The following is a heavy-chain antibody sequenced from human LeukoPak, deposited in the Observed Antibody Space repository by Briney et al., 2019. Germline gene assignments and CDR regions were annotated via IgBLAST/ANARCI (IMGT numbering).Heavy chain of an antibody. V-gene: IGHV4-61*05. Sequence: SETLSLTCTVSGGSISSSSYYWGWIRQPPGKGLEWIGYIYYSGSTNYNPSLKSRVTISVDTSKNQFSLKLSSVTAADTAVYYCARGFDRETYYFDYWGQGTLVTVSS. CDR1: GGSISSSSYY. J-gene: IGHJ4*02. CDR2: IYYSGST. CDR3: ARGFDRETYYFDY. D-gene: IGHD3-9*01.